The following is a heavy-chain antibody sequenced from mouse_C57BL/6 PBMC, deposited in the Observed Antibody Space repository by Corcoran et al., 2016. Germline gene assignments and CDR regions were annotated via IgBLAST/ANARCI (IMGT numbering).Heavy chain of an antibody. D-gene: IGHD1-1*01. CDR1: GYTFTDYY. Sequence: EVQLQQSGPELVKPGASVKISCKASGYTFTDYYMNWVKQSHGKSLEWIGDINPNNGGTSYNQKFKGKATLTVDKSSSTAYMELRSLTSEDSAVYYCARGDYYGSSSPYYYAMDYWGQGTSVTVSS. CDR2: INPNNGGT. CDR3: ARGDYYGSSSPYYYAMDY. V-gene: IGHV1-26*01. J-gene: IGHJ4*01.